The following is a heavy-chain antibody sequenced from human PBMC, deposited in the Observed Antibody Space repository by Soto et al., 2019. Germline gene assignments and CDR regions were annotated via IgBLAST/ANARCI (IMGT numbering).Heavy chain of an antibody. CDR1: GGSISSYY. V-gene: IGHV4-59*08. CDR3: VRHRAGSENPRVRPIDY. D-gene: IGHD3-10*01. Sequence: SETLSLTCTFSGGSISSYYWSLIRQPPGKGLEWIGYIYYSGSTNYNPSLKSRVTISVDTSKNQFSLKLSSVTAADTAVYYCVRHRAGSENPRVRPIDYWGQEAQVTVSS. J-gene: IGHJ4*02. CDR2: IYYSGST.